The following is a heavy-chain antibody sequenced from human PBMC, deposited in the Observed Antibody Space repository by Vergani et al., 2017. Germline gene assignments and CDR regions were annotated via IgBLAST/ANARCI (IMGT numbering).Heavy chain of an antibody. CDR3: ARSGSYEPHYGMDV. D-gene: IGHD1-26*01. Sequence: QVQLVQSGAELKKPGSSVKVSCKASGGTFSSYTISWVRQAPGQGLEWMGRIIPILGIANYAQKFQGRVTMTTDTSTSTAYMDLRSLRSDDTAVYYCARSGSYEPHYGMDVWGQGTTVTVSS. CDR1: GGTFSSYT. CDR2: IIPILGIA. V-gene: IGHV1-69*02. J-gene: IGHJ6*02.